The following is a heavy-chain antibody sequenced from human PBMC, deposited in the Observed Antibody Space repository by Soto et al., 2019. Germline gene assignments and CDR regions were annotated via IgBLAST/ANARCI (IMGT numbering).Heavy chain of an antibody. V-gene: IGHV3-30-3*01. CDR1: GFTFSSYA. CDR3: ATGLLYGPEDY. CDR2: ISYDGSNK. Sequence: QVQLVESGGGVVQPGRSLRLSCAASGFTFSSYAMHWVRQAPGKGLEWVAVISYDGSNKYYADSVKGRFTISRDNSKNTLYLQMNSLRAEDTAVYYWATGLLYGPEDYWGQGTLVTVSS. J-gene: IGHJ4*02. D-gene: IGHD4-17*01.